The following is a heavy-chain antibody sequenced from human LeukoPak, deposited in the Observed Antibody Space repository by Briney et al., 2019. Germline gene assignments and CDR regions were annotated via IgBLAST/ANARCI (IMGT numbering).Heavy chain of an antibody. V-gene: IGHV4-59*01. CDR1: GGSISSYY. CDR3: ARGGGQWLDFDY. J-gene: IGHJ4*02. D-gene: IGHD6-19*01. Sequence: ETLSLTCTVSGGSISSYYWSWIRQPPGKGLEWIGYIYYSVSTNYNPSLKSRVTISVDTSKNQFSLKLSSVTAADTAVYYCARGGGQWLDFDYWGQGTLVTVSS. CDR2: IYYSVST.